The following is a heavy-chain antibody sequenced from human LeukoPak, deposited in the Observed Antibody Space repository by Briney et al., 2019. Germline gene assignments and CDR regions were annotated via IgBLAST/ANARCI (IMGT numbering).Heavy chain of an antibody. D-gene: IGHD3-9*01. CDR1: GYTFTSYG. Sequence: ASVKVSCKASGYTFTSYGIRWVRQAPGQGLEWMGWISAYNGNTNYAQKLQGRVTMTTDTSTSTAYVELRSLRSDDTAVYYCARQTGFGWFDPWGQGTLVTVSS. V-gene: IGHV1-18*01. CDR3: ARQTGFGWFDP. J-gene: IGHJ5*02. CDR2: ISAYNGNT.